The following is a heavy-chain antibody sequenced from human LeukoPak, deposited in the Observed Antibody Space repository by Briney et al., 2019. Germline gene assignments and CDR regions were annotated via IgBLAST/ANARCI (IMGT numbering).Heavy chain of an antibody. Sequence: PSETLSLTCAVYGASFSGYYWSWIRQPPGKGLEWIGEINHSGSTNYNPSLKSRVTISVDTSKNQFSLKLSSVTAADTAVYYCASSRPGRYYDFWSGYYPTYYYGMDVWGQGTTVTVSS. CDR1: GASFSGYY. D-gene: IGHD3-3*01. CDR2: INHSGST. V-gene: IGHV4-34*01. CDR3: ASSRPGRYYDFWSGYYPTYYYGMDV. J-gene: IGHJ6*02.